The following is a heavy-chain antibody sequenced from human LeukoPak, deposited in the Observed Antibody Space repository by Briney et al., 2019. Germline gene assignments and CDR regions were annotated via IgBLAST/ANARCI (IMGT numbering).Heavy chain of an antibody. V-gene: IGHV1-8*01. Sequence: ASVKVSCKASGYTFTSYDFNWVRQATGQRPEWMGWMSPSSGDTGYAQKFQDRVTMTRNTSISTAYMELSSLRSDDTAVYYCARGPPNWGYDYWGPGTLVTVSS. D-gene: IGHD7-27*01. CDR2: MSPSSGDT. CDR3: ARGPPNWGYDY. J-gene: IGHJ4*02. CDR1: GYTFTSYD.